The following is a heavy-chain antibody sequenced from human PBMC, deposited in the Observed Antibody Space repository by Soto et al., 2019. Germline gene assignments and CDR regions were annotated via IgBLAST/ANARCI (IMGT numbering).Heavy chain of an antibody. Sequence: QVQLQESGPGLVKPSETLSLTCTVSNGSISNYYWSWIRQPPGKGLEWIGYMFYSGSTIYNPALKSRVTISVDTSKTQFSLRLNSVTAADTAVYYCARGGAGAIFPYYYFALAVWGQGTTVTVS. CDR1: NGSISNYY. V-gene: IGHV4-59*01. CDR2: MFYSGST. D-gene: IGHD1-26*01. CDR3: ARGGAGAIFPYYYFALAV. J-gene: IGHJ6*02.